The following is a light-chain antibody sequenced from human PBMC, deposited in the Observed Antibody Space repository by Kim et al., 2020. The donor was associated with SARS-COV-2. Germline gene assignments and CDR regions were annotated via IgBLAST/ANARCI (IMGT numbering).Light chain of an antibody. Sequence: PGERASPAGRASQSISSDLVWYQQQKPGQAPRVLIYDVSTRATGIPARFSGSGSGTEFTLTISSLQSEDFAVYWCQQYSYWPWTFGQGTKVDIK. CDR1: QSISSD. CDR3: QQYSYWPWT. V-gene: IGKV3-15*01. J-gene: IGKJ1*01. CDR2: DVS.